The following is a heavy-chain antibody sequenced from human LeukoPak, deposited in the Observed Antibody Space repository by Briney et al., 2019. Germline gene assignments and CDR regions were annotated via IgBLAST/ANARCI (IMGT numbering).Heavy chain of an antibody. CDR3: AKDKGVDTAMPDALEI. CDR2: ISGSGGLT. V-gene: IGHV3-23*01. J-gene: IGHJ3*02. Sequence: GGSLRLSCAASGFTFRNYAMNWVRQAPGKGLEWVSGISGSGGLTNYAGSVKGRLTISRDNSKNTLSLQMSSLRAEDTAIYYCAKDKGVDTAMPDALEIWGQGIMVTVSS. D-gene: IGHD5-18*01. CDR1: GFTFRNYA.